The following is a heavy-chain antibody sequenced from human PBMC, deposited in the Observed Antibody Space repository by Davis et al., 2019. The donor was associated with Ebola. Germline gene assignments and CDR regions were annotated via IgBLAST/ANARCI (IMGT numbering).Heavy chain of an antibody. V-gene: IGHV3-66*01. CDR3: ARAPYSTVTTYTDY. J-gene: IGHJ4*02. CDR2: IYSGGST. D-gene: IGHD4-17*01. CDR1: GFTVSSNY. Sequence: PGGSLRLSCAASGFTVSSNYMSWVRQAPGKGLEWVSVIYSGGSTYYADSVKGRFTISRDNSKNTLYLQMNSLRAEDTAVYYCARAPYSTVTTYTDYWGQGTLVTVSS.